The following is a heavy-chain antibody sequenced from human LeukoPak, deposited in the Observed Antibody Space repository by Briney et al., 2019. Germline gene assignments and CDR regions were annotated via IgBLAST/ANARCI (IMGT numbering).Heavy chain of an antibody. Sequence: GGSLRLSCAASGFTFSSYSMNWVRQAPGKGLEWVSSISSSSSYIYYADSVKGRFTISRDNAKNSLYLQMNSLRAEDTAVYYCAKGPTVATGYYYYGMDVWGQGTTVTVSS. V-gene: IGHV3-21*01. D-gene: IGHD4-17*01. CDR2: ISSSSSYI. CDR1: GFTFSSYS. J-gene: IGHJ6*02. CDR3: AKGPTVATGYYYYGMDV.